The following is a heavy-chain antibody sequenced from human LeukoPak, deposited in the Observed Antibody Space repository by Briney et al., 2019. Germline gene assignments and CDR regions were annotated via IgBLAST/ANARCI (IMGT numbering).Heavy chain of an antibody. D-gene: IGHD5-18*01. Sequence: PSETLSLTCTVSGGSISSYYWSWIRQPPGKGLEWIGYIYYSGSNNYNPSLKSRVTISVDTSKNQFSLKLSSMTAADTAVYYCARCGYSYGYGFPCDYWGQGTLVTVSS. V-gene: IGHV4-59*01. J-gene: IGHJ4*02. CDR1: GGSISSYY. CDR3: ARCGYSYGYGFPCDY. CDR2: IYYSGSN.